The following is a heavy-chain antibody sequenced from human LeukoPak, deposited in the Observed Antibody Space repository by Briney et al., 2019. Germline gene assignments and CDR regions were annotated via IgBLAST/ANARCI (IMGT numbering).Heavy chain of an antibody. V-gene: IGHV4-59*01. J-gene: IGHJ6*03. CDR2: IYYSGST. CDR3: AGSTSLHMDV. Sequence: SETLSLTCTVSGGSIGSYYWSWIRQPPGKGLEWIGYIYYSGSTNYNPSLKSRVTISVDTSKNQFSLKLSSVTAADTAVYYRAGSTSLHMDVWGKGTTVTVSS. CDR1: GGSIGSYY. D-gene: IGHD2-2*01.